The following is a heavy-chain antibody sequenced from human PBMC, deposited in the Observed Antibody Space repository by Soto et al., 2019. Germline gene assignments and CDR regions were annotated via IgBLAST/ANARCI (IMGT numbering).Heavy chain of an antibody. Sequence: SETLSLTCTVSGGSISSYFWSWIRQPPGKGLEWIGYMYYSGSANYNPSLKSRATISVDTSKNQFSLKLSSVTAADTAVYYCARLSIAPNWFDPWGQGTLVTVSS. J-gene: IGHJ5*02. V-gene: IGHV4-59*08. CDR2: MYYSGSA. D-gene: IGHD6-6*01. CDR3: ARLSIAPNWFDP. CDR1: GGSISSYF.